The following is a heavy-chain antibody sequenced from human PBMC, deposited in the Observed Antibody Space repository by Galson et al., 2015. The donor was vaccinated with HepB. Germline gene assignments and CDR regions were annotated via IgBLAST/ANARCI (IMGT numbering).Heavy chain of an antibody. CDR2: ITGSGSST. CDR1: GITFRTYV. V-gene: IGHV3-23*01. J-gene: IGHJ4*02. D-gene: IGHD3-3*01. Sequence: LRLSCAASGITFRTYVLLWVRQAPGKGLEWGSSITGSGSSTYYADSVKGGFTISSDNSKNTLYLQINSLRAEDTALYRCAKAGGWSGLVYFDHWGQGTLVTVSS. CDR3: AKAGGWSGLVYFDH.